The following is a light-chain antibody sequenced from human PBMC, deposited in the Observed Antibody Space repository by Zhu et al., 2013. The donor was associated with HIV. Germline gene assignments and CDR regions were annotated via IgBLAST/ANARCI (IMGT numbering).Light chain of an antibody. V-gene: IGLV1-51*01. J-gene: IGLJ2*01. CDR1: SSNIGNNY. Sequence: QSVLTQPPSVSAAPGQKVTISCSGSSSNIGNNYVSWYQQLPGTAPKLLIYDNDKRPSEIPDRFSGSKSGTSATLDITGLQPGDEAEYFCATWDSSLSIVIFGGGTTLTVL. CDR2: DND. CDR3: ATWDSSLSIVI.